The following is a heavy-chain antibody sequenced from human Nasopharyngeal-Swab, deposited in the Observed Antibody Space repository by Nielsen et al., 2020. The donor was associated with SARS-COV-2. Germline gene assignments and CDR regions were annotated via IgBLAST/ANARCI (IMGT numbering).Heavy chain of an antibody. CDR1: GFTFRSYA. J-gene: IGHJ4*02. V-gene: IGHV3-23*01. Sequence: GESLKISCAASGFTFRSYAISWVRQAPGKGLEWVSVISGSDYSTHYADSVKGRFTISRDNSKNTLYLQMNSLRAEDTAVYYCARAGGGYTYADYWGRGTLVTVSS. D-gene: IGHD5-18*01. CDR2: ISGSDYST. CDR3: ARAGGGYTYADY.